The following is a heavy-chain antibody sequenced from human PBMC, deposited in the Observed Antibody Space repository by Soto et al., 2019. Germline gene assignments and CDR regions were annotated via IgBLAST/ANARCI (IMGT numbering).Heavy chain of an antibody. D-gene: IGHD3-22*01. V-gene: IGHV4-30-2*01. CDR3: ARGPRGDTYYYDSSGYYSGFDY. J-gene: IGHJ4*02. CDR1: GGSISSGGYS. Sequence: QLQLQESGSGLVKPSQTLSLTCAVSGGSISSGGYSWSWIRQPPGKGLEWIGYIYHSGSTYYNPSLKSRVTISVDRSKNQFSPKLSSVTAADTAVYYCARGPRGDTYYYDSSGYYSGFDYWGQGTLVTVSS. CDR2: IYHSGST.